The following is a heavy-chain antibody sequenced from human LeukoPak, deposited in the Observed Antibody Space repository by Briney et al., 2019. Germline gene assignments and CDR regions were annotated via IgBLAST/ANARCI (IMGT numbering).Heavy chain of an antibody. CDR1: GGSISSYY. J-gene: IGHJ4*02. CDR2: IYTSGST. V-gene: IGHV4-4*07. CDR3: ARESTYYYGSGRHEFDY. Sequence: PSETLSLTCTVSGGSISSYYWSWIQQPAGKGLEWIGRIYTSGSTNYNPSLKSRVTMSVDTSKNQFSLKLSSVTAADTAVYYCARESTYYYGSGRHEFDYWGQGTLVTVSS. D-gene: IGHD3-10*01.